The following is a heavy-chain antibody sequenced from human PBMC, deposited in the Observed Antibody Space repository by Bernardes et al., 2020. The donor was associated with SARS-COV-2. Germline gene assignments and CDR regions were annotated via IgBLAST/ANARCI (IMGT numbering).Heavy chain of an antibody. CDR2: ITTSTYT. D-gene: IGHD6-6*01. CDR1: GLTIGAYY. CDR3: AIEGASNVFDL. J-gene: IGHJ3*01. V-gene: IGHV3-11*06. Sequence: GSLRHSCAVSGLTIGAYYMSWIRQAPGRGLEWVSYITTSTYTNYADSVRGRFTVSRDNAKNSLNLQMNSLRAEDTTVYYCAIEGASNVFDLWGQGTMVNVSS.